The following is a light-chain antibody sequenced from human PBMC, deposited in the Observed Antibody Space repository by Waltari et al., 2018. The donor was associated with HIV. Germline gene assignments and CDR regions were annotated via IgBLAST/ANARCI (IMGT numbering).Light chain of an antibody. CDR1: RIGTKS. Sequence: PSVSVAQGKTATITCEGDRIGTKSVHWYQQKSGQAPQLIIYYDSDLPSGIPERFSGSNSGSAATLTISRVEDGDEADYYCEVWDETRNRVVFGGGTKLFAL. CDR3: EVWDETRNRVV. J-gene: IGLJ2*01. V-gene: IGLV3-21*04. CDR2: YDS.